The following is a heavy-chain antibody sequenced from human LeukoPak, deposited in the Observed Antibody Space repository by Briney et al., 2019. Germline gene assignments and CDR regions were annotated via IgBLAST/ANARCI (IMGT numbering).Heavy chain of an antibody. D-gene: IGHD3-10*01. CDR2: IIPISGTA. CDR3: ARDKYYGSGGFDY. J-gene: IGHJ4*02. CDR1: GGTFSSYA. V-gene: IGHV1-69*05. Sequence: SVKVSCKASGGTFSSYAISWVRQAPGQGLEWMGRIIPISGTANYAQKFQGRVAITTDESTSTAYMELSSLRSEDTAVYYCARDKYYGSGGFDYWGQGTLVTVSS.